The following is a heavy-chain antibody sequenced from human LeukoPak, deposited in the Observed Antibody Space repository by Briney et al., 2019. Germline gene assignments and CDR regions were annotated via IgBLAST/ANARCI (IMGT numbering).Heavy chain of an antibody. CDR2: INPNSGGT. CDR3: ARDLPEEYQLQHTQFDY. Sequence: ASVKVSCKASGYTFTGYYMHWVRQAPGQGLDWMGWINPNSGGTNYAQKFQGRVTMTRDTSISTAYVELSRLRSDDTAVYYCARDLPEEYQLQHTQFDYWGQGTLVTVSS. V-gene: IGHV1-2*02. D-gene: IGHD2-2*01. J-gene: IGHJ4*02. CDR1: GYTFTGYY.